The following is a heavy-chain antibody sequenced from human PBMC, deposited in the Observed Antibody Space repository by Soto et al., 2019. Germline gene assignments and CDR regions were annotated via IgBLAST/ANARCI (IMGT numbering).Heavy chain of an antibody. CDR3: AKDSYYYDSSGSLLSY. J-gene: IGHJ4*02. CDR2: ISGSGGST. CDR1: GFTFSSYA. V-gene: IGHV3-23*01. Sequence: GGSLRLSCAASGFTFSSYAMSWVRQAPGRGLEWVSAISGSGGSTYYADSVKGRFTISRDNSKNTLYLQMNSLRAEDTAVSYCAKDSYYYDSSGSLLSYWGQGTLVTVSS. D-gene: IGHD3-22*01.